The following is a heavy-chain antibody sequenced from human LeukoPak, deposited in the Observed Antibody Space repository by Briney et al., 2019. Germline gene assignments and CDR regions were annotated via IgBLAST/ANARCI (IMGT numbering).Heavy chain of an antibody. D-gene: IGHD3-3*02. CDR3: SRGAISRFDP. J-gene: IGHJ5*02. V-gene: IGHV4-59*12. Sequence: SETLSLTCTVSGGSISSYYWSWIRQPPGKGLEWIGSIYYTGNTYYNPSLKSRVTISVDTSKNHFSLRLSSVTAADTAVYYCSRGAISRFDPWGQGTLVTVSS. CDR1: GGSISSYY. CDR2: IYYTGNT.